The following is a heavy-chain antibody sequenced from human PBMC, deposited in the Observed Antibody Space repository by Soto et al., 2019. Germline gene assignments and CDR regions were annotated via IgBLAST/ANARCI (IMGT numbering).Heavy chain of an antibody. CDR3: ARDGLSSSFPYYYGMDV. CDR2: ISSSGSTI. Sequence: GALRLSCAASGFAFSSYEMNWVRQAPGKGLEWVSYISSSGSTIYYADSVKGRFTISRDNAKNSLYLQMNSLRAEDTAVYYCARDGLSSSFPYYYGMDVWGQGTTVTVSS. D-gene: IGHD6-6*01. CDR1: GFAFSSYE. J-gene: IGHJ6*02. V-gene: IGHV3-48*03.